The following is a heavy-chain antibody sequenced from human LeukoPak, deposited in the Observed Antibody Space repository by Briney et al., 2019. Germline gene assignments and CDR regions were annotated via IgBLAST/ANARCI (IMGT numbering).Heavy chain of an antibody. D-gene: IGHD3-10*01. CDR1: GGSISSGGYY. J-gene: IGHJ6*02. Sequence: PSQTLSLTCTVSGGSISSGGYYWSWIRQHPGKGLEWIGYIYYSGSTYYNPSLKSRGTISVDTSKNQFSLKLSSVTAADTAVYYCARDRGFGDRITYGMDVWGQGTTVTVSS. CDR3: ARDRGFGDRITYGMDV. V-gene: IGHV4-31*03. CDR2: IYYSGST.